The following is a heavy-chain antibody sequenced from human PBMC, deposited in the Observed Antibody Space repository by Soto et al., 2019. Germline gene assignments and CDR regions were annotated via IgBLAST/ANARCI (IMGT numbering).Heavy chain of an antibody. CDR2: IYYSGST. V-gene: IGHV4-39*01. CDR3: ARQAHHDNWFDP. J-gene: IGHJ5*02. CDR1: GGSLSSSGYY. Sequence: LSLPCTVSGGSLSSSGYYWGWIRQPPGKGLEYIGSIYYSGSTYYNPSLKSRVTISVDTSKNYFSLKLRSVTAADTAVYYCARQAHHDNWFDPWGQGTLVTVSS.